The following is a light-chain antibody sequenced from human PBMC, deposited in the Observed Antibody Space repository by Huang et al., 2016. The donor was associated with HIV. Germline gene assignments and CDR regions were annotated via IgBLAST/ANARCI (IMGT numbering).Light chain of an antibody. CDR1: QSVTSN. Sequence: EVVMTKSPAILSVSPGERATLSCRASQSVTSNLAWYQQKPGQAPRLLIDSASTRATGIPARFSGSGSGTEFTLTISSLQSEDFAVYYCQHYNNWPWWTFGQGTKVEIK. CDR2: SAS. V-gene: IGKV3-15*01. CDR3: QHYNNWPWWT. J-gene: IGKJ1*01.